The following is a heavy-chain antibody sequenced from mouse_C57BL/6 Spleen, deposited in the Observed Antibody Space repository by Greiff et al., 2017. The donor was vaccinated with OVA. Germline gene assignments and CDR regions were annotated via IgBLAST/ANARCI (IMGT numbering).Heavy chain of an antibody. CDR2: INPNNGGT. CDR1: GYTFTDYY. D-gene: IGHD2-10*01. J-gene: IGHJ2*01. CDR3: ARSPYLSDYFDY. V-gene: IGHV1-26*01. Sequence: EVQLQQSGPELVKPGASVKISCKASGYTFTDYYMNWVKQSHGKSLEWIGDINPNNGGTSYNQKFKGKATLTVDKSSSTAYMELRSLTSEDSAVYYCARSPYLSDYFDYWGQGTTLTVSS.